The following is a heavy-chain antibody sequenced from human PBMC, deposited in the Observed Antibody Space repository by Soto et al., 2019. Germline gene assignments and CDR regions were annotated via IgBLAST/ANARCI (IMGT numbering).Heavy chain of an antibody. Sequence: LRLSCAASGFTVSSIYMSWVRQAPGKGLEWVSVIYIGDSTYYADSVKGRFTISRDNSKNTLSLQMNSLRAEDTAVYYCARGSTITSFGVISLLPPDYWGQGTLVTVSS. J-gene: IGHJ4*02. CDR1: GFTVSSIY. CDR3: ARGSTITSFGVISLLPPDY. D-gene: IGHD3-3*01. CDR2: IYIGDST. V-gene: IGHV3-66*01.